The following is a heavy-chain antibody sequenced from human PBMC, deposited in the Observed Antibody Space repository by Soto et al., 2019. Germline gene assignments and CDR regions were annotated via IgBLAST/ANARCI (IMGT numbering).Heavy chain of an antibody. V-gene: IGHV1-2*04. CDR1: GYTFTSYG. CDR2: INPNNGDT. D-gene: IGHD4-17*01. Sequence: ASVKVSCKASGYTFTSYGISWVRQAPGQGLEWMGWINPNNGDTNYAQKFQGWVTMTRDTSISTVYMELSRLRSDDTAVYYCASSVTTSLDAFDTWGQGTMVTVSS. CDR3: ASSVTTSLDAFDT. J-gene: IGHJ3*02.